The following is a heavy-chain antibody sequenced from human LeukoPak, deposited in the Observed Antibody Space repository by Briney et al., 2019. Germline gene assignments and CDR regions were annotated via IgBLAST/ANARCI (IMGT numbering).Heavy chain of an antibody. Sequence: GGSLRLSCAASGFTFSTYSMNWVRQAPGKGLEWVSSISGGGSSTYYAASVKGRFTISRDNAQSSMFLQMNGLRAEDTAVYYCARGGTYCGNDCYGTNYWGQGTLVTVSS. V-gene: IGHV3-21*01. CDR3: ARGGTYCGNDCYGTNY. J-gene: IGHJ4*02. CDR1: GFTFSTYS. D-gene: IGHD2-21*02. CDR2: ISGGGSST.